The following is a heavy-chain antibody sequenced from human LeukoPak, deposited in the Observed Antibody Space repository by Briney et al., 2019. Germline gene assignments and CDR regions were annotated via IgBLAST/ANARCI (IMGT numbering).Heavy chain of an antibody. V-gene: IGHV1-24*01. D-gene: IGHD5-12*01. CDR3: ATGGIVATITSLFDY. Sequence: GASVKVSCKVSGYTLTELSMHWVRQAPGKGLEWMGGFDPEDGETIYAQKFQGRVTMTEDTSTDTAYMELSSLRSEDTAVYYCATGGIVATITSLFDYWGQGTLVTVSS. CDR2: FDPEDGET. J-gene: IGHJ4*02. CDR1: GYTLTELS.